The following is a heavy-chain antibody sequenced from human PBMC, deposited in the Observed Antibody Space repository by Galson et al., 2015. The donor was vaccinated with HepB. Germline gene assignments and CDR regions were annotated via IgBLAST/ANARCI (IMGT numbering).Heavy chain of an antibody. CDR2: FYSSGST. CDR3: ARGGYSSGWCPDY. CDR1: GVSIRSYY. D-gene: IGHD6-19*01. V-gene: IGHV4-4*07. Sequence: ETLSLTCTVSGVSIRSYYWSWIRQSAGKGLEWIGRFYSSGSTNYNPSLKSRVTMSVDTSDNQFSLRLSSVTAADTAVYYCARGGYSSGWCPDYWGQGTLVTVSS. J-gene: IGHJ4*02.